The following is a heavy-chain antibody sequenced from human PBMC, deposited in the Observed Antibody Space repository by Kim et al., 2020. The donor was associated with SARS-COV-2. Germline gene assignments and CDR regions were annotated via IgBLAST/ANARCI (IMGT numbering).Heavy chain of an antibody. J-gene: IGHJ6*01. Sequence: GGSLRLSCAASGFTFSSYGMHWVRQAPGKGLEWVAVISYDGSNKYYADSVKGRFTISRDNSKNTLYLQMNSLRAEDTAVYYCAKGDSSSWFGDYYYGMDV. CDR1: GFTFSSYG. CDR3: AKGDSSSWFGDYYYGMDV. CDR2: ISYDGSNK. V-gene: IGHV3-30*18. D-gene: IGHD6-13*01.